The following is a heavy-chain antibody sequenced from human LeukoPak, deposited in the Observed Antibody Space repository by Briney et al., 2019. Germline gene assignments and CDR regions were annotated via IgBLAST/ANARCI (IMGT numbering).Heavy chain of an antibody. D-gene: IGHD3-10*01. J-gene: IGHJ3*02. CDR3: AKVWGSGSYSETDAFDI. CDR2: ISSSSSYT. CDR1: GFTFSDYY. V-gene: IGHV3-11*06. Sequence: PGGSPRLSCAASGFTFSDYYMSWIRQAPGKGLEWVSYISSSSSYTNYADSVKGRFTISRDNSKNTLYLQMNSLRAEDTAVYYCAKVWGSGSYSETDAFDIWGQGTMVTVSS.